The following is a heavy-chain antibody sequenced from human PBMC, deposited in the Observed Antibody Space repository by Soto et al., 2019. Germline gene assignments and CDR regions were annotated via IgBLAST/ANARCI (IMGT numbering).Heavy chain of an antibody. CDR1: GFTFSDYY. J-gene: IGHJ3*02. V-gene: IGHV3-23*01. D-gene: IGHD1-26*01. CDR2: ISGSGDST. CDR3: AKDPVVGTRRAFDI. Sequence: GGSLRLSCAASGFTFSDYYMSWVRQAPGKGLEWVSAISGSGDSTYYADSVKGRFTISRDNSKNTLYLQMNSLRAEDTAVYYCAKDPVVGTRRAFDIWGQGTMVTVSS.